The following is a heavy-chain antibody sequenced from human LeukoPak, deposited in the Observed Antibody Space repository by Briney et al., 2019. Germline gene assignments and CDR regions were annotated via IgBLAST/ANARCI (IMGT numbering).Heavy chain of an antibody. CDR2: IIPIFGTA. J-gene: IGHJ4*02. CDR1: GGTFSSYA. Sequence: SVKVSCKASGGTFSSYAISWVRQAPGQGLEWMGGIIPIFGTANYAQKFQGRVTITADESTSTAYMELSSLRSEDMAVYYCAGNYYDILTPSLWGQGTLVTVSS. CDR3: AGNYYDILTPSL. D-gene: IGHD3-9*01. V-gene: IGHV1-69*13.